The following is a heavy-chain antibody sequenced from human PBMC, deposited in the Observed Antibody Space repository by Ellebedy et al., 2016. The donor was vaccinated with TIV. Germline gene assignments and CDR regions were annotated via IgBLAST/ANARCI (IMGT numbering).Heavy chain of an antibody. Sequence: GGSLRLSCAASGFTFNSYWMSWVRQAPGKGLEWVANINQDGSRIYYVDSVKGRFTISRDNAKNSVYLRMNTRIVEDTAVYHCVRDGAYGDYSPGYYGMDVWGQGTTVTVSS. V-gene: IGHV3-7*03. CDR3: VRDGAYGDYSPGYYGMDV. D-gene: IGHD3-22*01. J-gene: IGHJ6*02. CDR2: INQDGSRI. CDR1: GFTFNSYW.